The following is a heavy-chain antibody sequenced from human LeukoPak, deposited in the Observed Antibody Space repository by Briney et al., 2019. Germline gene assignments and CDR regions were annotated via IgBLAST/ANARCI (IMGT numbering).Heavy chain of an antibody. CDR3: AKDLRAAAGKRNAFDI. Sequence: GRSLRLSCAASGFTFDDYAMHWVRQAPGKGLKWVSGISWNSGSIGYADSVKGRFTISRDNAKNSLYLQMNSLRAEDTALYYCAKDLRAAAGKRNAFDIWGQGTMVTVSS. CDR2: ISWNSGSI. J-gene: IGHJ3*02. CDR1: GFTFDDYA. V-gene: IGHV3-9*01. D-gene: IGHD6-13*01.